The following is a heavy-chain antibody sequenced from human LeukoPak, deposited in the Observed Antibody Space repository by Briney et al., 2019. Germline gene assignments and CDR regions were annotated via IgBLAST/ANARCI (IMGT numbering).Heavy chain of an antibody. J-gene: IGHJ4*02. V-gene: IGHV4-59*01. D-gene: IGHD3-16*01. CDR1: GGSISSYY. CDR2: IYYSGST. Sequence: SETLSLTCTVSGGSISSYYWSWIRQPPGKGLEWIGYIYYSGSTNYNPSLKSRVTISVDTSKNQFSLKLSSVTAADTAVYYCAGGDYDYVWGTNYFDYWGQGTLVTVSS. CDR3: AGGDYDYVWGTNYFDY.